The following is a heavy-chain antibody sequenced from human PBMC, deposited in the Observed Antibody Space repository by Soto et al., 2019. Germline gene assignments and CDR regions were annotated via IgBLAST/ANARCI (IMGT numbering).Heavy chain of an antibody. D-gene: IGHD2-15*01. Sequence: QVQLVESGGGVVQPGRSLRLSCAASGFTFSSYGMHLVRQAPGKGLEWVAVISYDGSNNYYADSVKGLFTISRDNPKNTLYLQMDSLSAEDMAVYYCAKDMGVGYCSCGSCLPSDSWGQGTLVTVSS. J-gene: IGHJ4*02. CDR3: AKDMGVGYCSCGSCLPSDS. CDR1: GFTFSSYG. CDR2: ISYDGSNN. V-gene: IGHV3-30*18.